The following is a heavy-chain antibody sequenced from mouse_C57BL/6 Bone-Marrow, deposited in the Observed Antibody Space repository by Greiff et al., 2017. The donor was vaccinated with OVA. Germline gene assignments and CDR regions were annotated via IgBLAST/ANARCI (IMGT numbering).Heavy chain of an antibody. CDR2: IDPSDSYT. V-gene: IGHV1-59*01. D-gene: IGHD1-1*01. CDR3: ARWPFITTVVATDFDY. J-gene: IGHJ2*01. CDR1: GYTFTSYW. Sequence: QVQLQQPGAELVRPGTSVKLSCKASGYTFTSYWVHWVKQRPGQGLEWIGVIDPSDSYTNYNQKFKGKATLTVDTSSSTAYMQLSSLTSEDSAVYYCARWPFITTVVATDFDYWGQGTTLTVSS.